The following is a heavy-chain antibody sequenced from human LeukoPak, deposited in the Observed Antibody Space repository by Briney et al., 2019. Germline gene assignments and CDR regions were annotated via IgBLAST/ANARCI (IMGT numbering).Heavy chain of an antibody. CDR3: AREGYYYDSSGLRLQH. Sequence: VASVKVSCKASGGTFSSYAISWVRQAPGQGLEWMGRIIPILGIANYAQKFQGRVTITADKSTSTAYMELSSLRSEDTAVYYCAREGYYYDSSGLRLQHWGQGTLVTVSS. D-gene: IGHD3-22*01. CDR1: GGTFSSYA. J-gene: IGHJ1*01. CDR2: IIPILGIA. V-gene: IGHV1-69*04.